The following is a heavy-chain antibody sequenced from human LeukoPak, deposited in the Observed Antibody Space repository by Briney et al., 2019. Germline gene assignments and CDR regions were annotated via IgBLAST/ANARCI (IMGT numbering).Heavy chain of an antibody. CDR1: GGSILSTNW. CDR2: VHLSGAS. V-gene: IGHV4-4*02. J-gene: IGHJ4*02. Sequence: PSGTLSLTCAVSGGSILSTNWWSWVRQPPGKGLEWIGEVHLSGASNYNPSLKSRVSMSIDKSRNHLSLELTSVTAADTATYYCTRESGAFSPFGFRGQGTLVTVSS. CDR3: TRESGAFSPFGF. D-gene: IGHD1-26*01.